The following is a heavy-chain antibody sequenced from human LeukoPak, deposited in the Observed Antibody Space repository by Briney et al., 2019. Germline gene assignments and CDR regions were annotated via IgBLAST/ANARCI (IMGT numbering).Heavy chain of an antibody. CDR1: GGSISSYY. CDR3: ARESSVTGGVDY. V-gene: IGHV4-4*07. Sequence: SETLSLTCTVSGGSISSYYWSWIRQPAGKGLEWIGRIYSTGSTNYNPSLKSRVTMSVDTSKNQFSLKLSSVTAADTAVYYCARESSVTGGVDYWGQGTLVTVSS. D-gene: IGHD3-10*01. CDR2: IYSTGST. J-gene: IGHJ4*02.